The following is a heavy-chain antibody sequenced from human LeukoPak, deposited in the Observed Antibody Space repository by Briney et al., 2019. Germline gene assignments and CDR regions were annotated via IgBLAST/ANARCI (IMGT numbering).Heavy chain of an antibody. CDR3: ARDLSGGDYYYYMDV. Sequence: GGSLRLSCAASGFTVSSNYMSWVRQAPGKGLEWVSVIYSGGSTYYADSVKGRFTISRDNSKNTPYLQMNSLRAEDTAVYYCARDLSGGDYYYYMDVWGKGTTVTVSS. V-gene: IGHV3-66*02. CDR2: IYSGGST. J-gene: IGHJ6*03. D-gene: IGHD3-10*02. CDR1: GFTVSSNY.